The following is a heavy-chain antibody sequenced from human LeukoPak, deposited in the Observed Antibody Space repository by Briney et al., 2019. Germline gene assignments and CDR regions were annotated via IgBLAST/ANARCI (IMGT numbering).Heavy chain of an antibody. V-gene: IGHV3-23*01. CDR1: GFTFSSYA. CDR3: AKPEGLVRGGNYFDY. CDR2: ISGSGGST. Sequence: GGSLRLSCAAPGFTFSSYAMSWVRQAPGKGLEWVSAISGSGGSTYYADSVKGRFTISRDNSKNTLYLQMNSLRAEDTAVYYCAKPEGLVRGGNYFDYWGQGTLVTVSS. D-gene: IGHD6-19*01. J-gene: IGHJ4*02.